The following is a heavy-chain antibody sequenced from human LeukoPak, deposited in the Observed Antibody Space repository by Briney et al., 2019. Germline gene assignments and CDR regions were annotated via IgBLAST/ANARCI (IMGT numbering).Heavy chain of an antibody. J-gene: IGHJ6*02. CDR2: IKEDGSDK. CDR1: GFTFSRYW. CDR3: ARLYSYAMDV. V-gene: IGHV3-7*01. Sequence: PGRSLRLSCAASGFTFSRYWMTWVRQAPGKGLEWVAKIKEDGSDKYYVDSLKGRFTISKDNAKNSLYMQMNSLRAEDTAVYYCARLYSYAMDVWAKGPRSPSP.